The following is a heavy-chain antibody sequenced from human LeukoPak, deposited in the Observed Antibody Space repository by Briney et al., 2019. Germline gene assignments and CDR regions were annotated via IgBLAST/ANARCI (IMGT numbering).Heavy chain of an antibody. D-gene: IGHD3-22*01. J-gene: IGHJ6*02. CDR1: GFTFSSYV. CDR2: IHKDGVST. CDR3: ARDRGAPSYYYSFYGMDV. Sequence: GGSLRLSCETAGFTFSSYVMHWVRRTPGKGLVWVSTIHKDGVSTLNADSVKGRFTITRDDAKNTLFLQMSSLTVDDTGVYYCARDRGAPSYYYSFYGMDVWGQGTTVTVSS. V-gene: IGHV3-74*01.